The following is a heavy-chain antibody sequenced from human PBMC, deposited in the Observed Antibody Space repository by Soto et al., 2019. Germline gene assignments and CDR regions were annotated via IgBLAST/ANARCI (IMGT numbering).Heavy chain of an antibody. CDR1: GYTFTSYD. J-gene: IGHJ5*02. V-gene: IGHV1-8*01. Sequence: QVQLVQSGAEVKKPGASVKVSCKASGYTFTSYDINWVRQATGQGLEGMGWMNPNSGNTGYAQKYQGRVTMNRNTSIITANMKLSSLRSEYTAVYYCAREVNVGLRSWGQGTLVTVSS. D-gene: IGHD5-12*01. CDR3: AREVNVGLRS. CDR2: MNPNSGNT.